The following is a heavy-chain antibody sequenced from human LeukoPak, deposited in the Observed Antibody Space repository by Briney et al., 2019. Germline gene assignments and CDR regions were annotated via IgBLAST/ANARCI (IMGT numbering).Heavy chain of an antibody. Sequence: SQTLSLTCAVSGGSISSGGYSWSWIRQPPGKGLEWIGYIYHSGSTYYNPSLKSRVTISVDRSKNQFSLKLSSVTAADTAVYYCAREVRLWFGDHGMDVWGQGTSVTVSS. CDR2: IYHSGST. CDR1: GGSISSGGYS. D-gene: IGHD3-10*01. J-gene: IGHJ6*02. CDR3: AREVRLWFGDHGMDV. V-gene: IGHV4-30-2*01.